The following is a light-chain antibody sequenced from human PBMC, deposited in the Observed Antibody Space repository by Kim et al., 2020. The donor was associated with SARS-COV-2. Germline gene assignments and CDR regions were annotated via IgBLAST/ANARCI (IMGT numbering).Light chain of an antibody. CDR1: QSVRTY. J-gene: IGKJ4*01. V-gene: IGKV3-11*01. Sequence: PWERDTLSCRASQSVRTYLDWYQQKPGQAHRLLIYDASNRATGVPARFSGSGSGTDFTLTISSLQSEDFAVYYCQQRSNWPPALTFGGGTKVDIK. CDR2: DAS. CDR3: QQRSNWPPALT.